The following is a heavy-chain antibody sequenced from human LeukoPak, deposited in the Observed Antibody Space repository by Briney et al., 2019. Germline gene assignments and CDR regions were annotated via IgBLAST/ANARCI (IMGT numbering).Heavy chain of an antibody. J-gene: IGHJ4*02. V-gene: IGHV3-23*01. CDR3: AKEGLYYYDSSGYYGY. Sequence: TGGSLRLSCAASGFTFSSYAMSWVRQAPGKGLEWVSAISGSGGSTYYADSVKGRFTISRDNSKNTLYLQVNSLRAEDTAVYYCAKEGLYYYDSSGYYGYWGQGTLVTVSS. D-gene: IGHD3-22*01. CDR2: ISGSGGST. CDR1: GFTFSSYA.